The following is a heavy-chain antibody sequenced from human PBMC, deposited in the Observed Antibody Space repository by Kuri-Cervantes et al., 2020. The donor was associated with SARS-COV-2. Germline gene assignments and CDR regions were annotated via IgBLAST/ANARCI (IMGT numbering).Heavy chain of an antibody. CDR1: GDSFSSYS. CDR2: IIPMFGTA. Sequence: SVKVSCKASGDSFSSYSFNWVRQAPGQGLEWMGGIIPMFGTADYAQKFQGRVTITADESTSTAYMELSSLRSEDTAAYYCARDTSSSWVLDYGMDVWGQGTTVTVSS. D-gene: IGHD6-13*01. CDR3: ARDTSSSWVLDYGMDV. V-gene: IGHV1-69*13. J-gene: IGHJ6*02.